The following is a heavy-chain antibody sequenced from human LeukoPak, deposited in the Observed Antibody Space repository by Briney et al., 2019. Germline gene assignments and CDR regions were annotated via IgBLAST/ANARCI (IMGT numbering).Heavy chain of an antibody. J-gene: IGHJ3*02. V-gene: IGHV3-23*01. D-gene: IGHD3-9*01. CDR1: GFTFSSYA. Sequence: GGSLRLSCAASGFTFSSYAMSWVRQAPGKGLEWVSAITDSGGTTYYADSVKGRFTISRDNSKNTLYLQMNSLRAEDTAVYYCAEFDPINAFDIWGQGTMVTVSS. CDR3: AEFDPINAFDI. CDR2: ITDSGGTT.